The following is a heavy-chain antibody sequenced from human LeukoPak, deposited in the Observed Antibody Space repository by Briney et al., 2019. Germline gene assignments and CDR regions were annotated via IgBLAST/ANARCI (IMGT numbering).Heavy chain of an antibody. Sequence: GASVKVSCKVSGYTLTELSMHWVRQAPGQGLEWMGWINPNSGGTNYAQKFQGRVTMTRDTSISTAYMELSRLRSDDTAVYYCARGKVVPAAPVLYWGQGTLVTVSS. CDR1: GYTLTELS. CDR3: ARGKVVPAAPVLY. CDR2: INPNSGGT. V-gene: IGHV1-2*02. D-gene: IGHD2-2*01. J-gene: IGHJ4*02.